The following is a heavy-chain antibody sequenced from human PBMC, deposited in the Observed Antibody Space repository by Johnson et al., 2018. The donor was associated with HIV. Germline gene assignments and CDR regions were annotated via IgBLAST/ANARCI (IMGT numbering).Heavy chain of an antibody. V-gene: IGHV3-11*04. J-gene: IGHJ3*02. CDR2: ISGSTIMI. CDR3: ASSWGNAFDI. Sequence: QVQLVESGGGLVQPGGSLRLSCAASGFTVSSNYMSWVRQAPGKGLEWVSYISGSTIMINYANSVKGRFTISRDNARKSLYLQMNSLRAEDTAVYYCASSWGNAFDIWGQGTMVTVSS. CDR1: GFTVSSNY. D-gene: IGHD7-27*01.